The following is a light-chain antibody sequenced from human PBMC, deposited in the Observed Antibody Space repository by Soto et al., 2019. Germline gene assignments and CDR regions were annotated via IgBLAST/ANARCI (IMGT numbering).Light chain of an antibody. V-gene: IGKV3-20*01. CDR2: DAS. CDR3: QQYGSTPLT. J-gene: IGKJ4*01. CDR1: QSVRSNY. Sequence: DIVLKQSPDTLSWSPGERATLSCRASQSVRSNYLAWYQQKPGQAPRFLIYDASSRATGIPDRFSGSGSGTDFTLTISRLEPEDFAVYYCQQYGSTPLTFGGGTRWIS.